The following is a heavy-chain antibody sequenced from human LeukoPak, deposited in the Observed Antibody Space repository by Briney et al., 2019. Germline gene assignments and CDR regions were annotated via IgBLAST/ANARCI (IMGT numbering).Heavy chain of an antibody. J-gene: IGHJ1*01. V-gene: IGHV4-34*01. Sequence: SETLSLTCAVYGGSFGGYYWSWIRQPPGKGLEWIGEINHSGNTNYNPSLKSRFTISVDTSKNQFSLKLNSVTAADTAVYYCARGPRLLRYFDWLSPRAEYFQHWGQGTLVTVSS. D-gene: IGHD3-9*01. CDR1: GGSFGGYY. CDR2: INHSGNT. CDR3: ARGPRLLRYFDWLSPRAEYFQH.